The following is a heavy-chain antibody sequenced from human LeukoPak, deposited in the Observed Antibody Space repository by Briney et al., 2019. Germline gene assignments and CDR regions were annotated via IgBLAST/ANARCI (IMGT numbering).Heavy chain of an antibody. V-gene: IGHV3-21*01. J-gene: IGHJ4*02. D-gene: IGHD3-3*01. Sequence: GGSLRLSCAASGFTFSSYSMNWVRQAPGKGLEWVSSISSSSSYIYYADSVKGRFTISRDNAKNSLYLQMNSLRAEDTAVYYCARESDFWSGYYGYYFDYWAQGTLVTVSS. CDR3: ARESDFWSGYYGYYFDY. CDR2: ISSSSSYI. CDR1: GFTFSSYS.